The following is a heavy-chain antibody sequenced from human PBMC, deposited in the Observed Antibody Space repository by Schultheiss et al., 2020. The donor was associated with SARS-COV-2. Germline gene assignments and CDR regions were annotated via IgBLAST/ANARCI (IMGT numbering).Heavy chain of an antibody. D-gene: IGHD6-13*01. V-gene: IGHV3-23*01. CDR2: ISGSGGST. J-gene: IGHJ6*02. CDR3: ARVVYSSSWYDYYYYYGMDV. Sequence: GGSLRLSCAASGFTFSSYAMHWVRQAPGKGLEWVSAISGSGGSTYYADSVKGRFTISRDNAKNSLYLQMNSLRAEDTAVYYCARVVYSSSWYDYYYYYGMDVWGQGTTVTVSS. CDR1: GFTFSSYA.